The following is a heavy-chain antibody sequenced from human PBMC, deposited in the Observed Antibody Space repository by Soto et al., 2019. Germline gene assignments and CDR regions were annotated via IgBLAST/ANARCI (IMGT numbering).Heavy chain of an antibody. J-gene: IGHJ4*02. CDR1: GFTFSSYA. CDR3: AKGGEVDIVDLDY. Sequence: EVQLLESGGGLVQPGGSLRLSCAASGFTFSSYAMSWVRQAPGKGLEWVSAISGSGGSTYYADSVKGRFTISRDNSTNTLYLQMNSLRAEETAVYYCAKGGEVDIVDLDYWGQGTLVTVSS. CDR2: ISGSGGST. D-gene: IGHD5-12*01. V-gene: IGHV3-23*01.